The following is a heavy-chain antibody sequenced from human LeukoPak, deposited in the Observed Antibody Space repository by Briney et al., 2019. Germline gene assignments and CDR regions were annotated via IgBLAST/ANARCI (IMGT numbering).Heavy chain of an antibody. J-gene: IGHJ3*02. CDR1: GFTFSSSA. CDR2: ISYDGSNK. CDR3: AREEPRYGDSYSPDAFDI. Sequence: GRSLRLSCAASGFTFSSSAMHWGRQAPGEGLEWVAVISYDGSNKYYADSVKGRFTISRDNYKNTLYLQMNSLRAEDTAVYYCAREEPRYGDSYSPDAFDIWGQGTMVTVSS. V-gene: IGHV3-30-3*01. D-gene: IGHD4-17*01.